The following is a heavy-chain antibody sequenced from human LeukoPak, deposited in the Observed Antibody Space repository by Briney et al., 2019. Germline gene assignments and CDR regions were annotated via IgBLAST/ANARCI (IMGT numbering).Heavy chain of an antibody. Sequence: GGSLRLSCAASGFTFSSYGMHWVRQAPGKGLEWVAFIRYDGSNKYYADPVKGRFTISRDNSKNTLYLQMNSLRAEDTAVYYCAKVYGSYLPNFDYWGQGTLVTVS. CDR1: GFTFSSYG. CDR2: IRYDGSNK. D-gene: IGHD2-15*01. J-gene: IGHJ4*02. V-gene: IGHV3-30*02. CDR3: AKVYGSYLPNFDY.